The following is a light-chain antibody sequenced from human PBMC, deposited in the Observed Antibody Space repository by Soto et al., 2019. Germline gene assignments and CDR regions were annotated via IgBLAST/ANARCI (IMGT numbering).Light chain of an antibody. Sequence: DIQMAQSPSTLSASVGDRVTITCRASQSISYWLAWYQQKPGKAPNLLIYKASSLESGVPSRFSGSGSGTEFTLTLSRLQTDDFATYYCQQYNHYWTFGQGNKVEIK. V-gene: IGKV1-5*03. CDR3: QQYNHYWT. CDR2: KAS. CDR1: QSISYW. J-gene: IGKJ1*01.